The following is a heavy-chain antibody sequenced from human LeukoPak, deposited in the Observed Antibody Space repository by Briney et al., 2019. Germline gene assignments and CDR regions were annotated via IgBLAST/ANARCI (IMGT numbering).Heavy chain of an antibody. V-gene: IGHV3-30*18. J-gene: IGHJ3*02. D-gene: IGHD2-15*01. CDR2: ISYDGSNK. CDR1: GFTFSNYG. CDR3: AKLGGSSTSTDAFDI. Sequence: GGSLRLSCAASGFTFSNYGMHWVRQAPGKGLEWVAVISYDGSNKYYADSVKGRFTISRDNSKNTLYLQMNSLRAEDTAVYYCAKLGGSSTSTDAFDIWGQGTMVTVSS.